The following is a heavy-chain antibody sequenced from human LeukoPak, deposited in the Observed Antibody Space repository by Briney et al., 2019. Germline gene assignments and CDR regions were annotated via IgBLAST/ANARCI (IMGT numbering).Heavy chain of an antibody. Sequence: HPGGSLRLSCAASGFTFSSYAMSWVRQAPGKGLEWVSAISGSGGSTYYADSVKGRFTISRDNSKNTLYLQMNSLRAEDTAVYYCAKLGWELPSYYFDYWGQGTLVTVSS. D-gene: IGHD1-26*01. CDR2: ISGSGGST. CDR1: GFTFSSYA. J-gene: IGHJ4*02. V-gene: IGHV3-23*01. CDR3: AKLGWELPSYYFDY.